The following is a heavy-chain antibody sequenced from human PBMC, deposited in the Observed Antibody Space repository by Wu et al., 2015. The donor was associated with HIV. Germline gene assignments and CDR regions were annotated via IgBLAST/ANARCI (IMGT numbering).Heavy chain of an antibody. CDR1: GYILTSYY. J-gene: IGHJ4*02. CDR3: ARDSPLLVGYDY. Sequence: QVQLVQSGAEVKKPGASVKVSCKASGYILTSYYMNWVRQAPGQGLEWMGWINPNTDSTNYSQNFQGRVTMTSDASVTTAYMQLYRLTSDDTAVYFCARDSPLLVGYDYWAQGTLVTVSS. D-gene: IGHD1-26*01. CDR2: INPNTDST. V-gene: IGHV1-2*02.